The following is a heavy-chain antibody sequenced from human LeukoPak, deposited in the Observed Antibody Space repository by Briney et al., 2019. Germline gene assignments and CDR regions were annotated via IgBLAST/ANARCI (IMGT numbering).Heavy chain of an antibody. CDR3: ARGGDSGYYYYGMDV. Sequence: SETLSLTCTVSGGSISSSSYFWGWIRQPPGKGLEWIGSIYYSGSTYYSPSLKSRVTISVDTSKNQFSLKLSSVTAADTAVYYCARGGDSGYYYYGMDVWGQGTTVTVSS. V-gene: IGHV4-39*07. CDR1: GGSISSSSYF. CDR2: IYYSGST. J-gene: IGHJ6*02. D-gene: IGHD4-17*01.